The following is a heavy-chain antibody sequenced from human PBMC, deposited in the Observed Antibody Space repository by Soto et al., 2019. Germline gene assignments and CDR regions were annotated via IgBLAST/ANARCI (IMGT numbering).Heavy chain of an antibody. J-gene: IGHJ4*02. D-gene: IGHD3-3*01. CDR1: GGTFSSYA. V-gene: IGHV1-69*06. CDR3: ARVYGGYDSRFLGDFDY. CDR2: IIPIFGTA. Sequence: QVQLVQSGAEVKKPGSSVKVSCKASGGTFSSYAISWVRQAPGQGLEWMGGIIPIFGTANYAQKFQGRVTITADKSTSTAYMELRSLRSEDTAVYYCARVYGGYDSRFLGDFDYWGQGTLVTVSS.